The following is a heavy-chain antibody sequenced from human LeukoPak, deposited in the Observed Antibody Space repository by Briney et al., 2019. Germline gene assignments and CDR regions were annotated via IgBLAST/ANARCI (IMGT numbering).Heavy chain of an antibody. D-gene: IGHD2-15*01. CDR3: ARDEKYCSGGSCYSHDAFDI. V-gene: IGHV3-7*01. Sequence: GGSLRLSCAASGFTFSSYWMSWVRQAPGKGLEWVANIKQDGSEKYYVDSVKGRFAISRDNAKNSLYLQMNSLRAEDTAVYYCARDEKYCSGGSCYSHDAFDIWGQGTMVTVSS. CDR2: IKQDGSEK. J-gene: IGHJ3*02. CDR1: GFTFSSYW.